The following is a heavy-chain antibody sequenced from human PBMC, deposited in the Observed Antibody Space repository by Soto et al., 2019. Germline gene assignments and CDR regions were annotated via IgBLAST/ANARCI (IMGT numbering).Heavy chain of an antibody. CDR1: GFTFNTYN. CDR2: ISSANAYI. CDR3: VRDYSNVWEKFDY. J-gene: IGHJ4*02. D-gene: IGHD4-4*01. Sequence: PGGSLRLSCAASGFTFNTYNMNWVRQAPGKGLEWVSSISSANAYIYYADSVKGRFTISRDNAKNSLYLQMTSLRAEDTAVYYCVRDYSNVWEKFDYWGQGTLVTVSS. V-gene: IGHV3-21*01.